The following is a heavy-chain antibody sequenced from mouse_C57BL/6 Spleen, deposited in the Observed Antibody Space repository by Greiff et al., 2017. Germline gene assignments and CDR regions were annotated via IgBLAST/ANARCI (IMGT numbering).Heavy chain of an antibody. CDR3: ARGDYGNSKFAY. J-gene: IGHJ3*01. CDR1: GYTFTSYW. D-gene: IGHD1-1*01. V-gene: IGHV1-52*01. Sequence: VQLQQPGAELVRPGSSVKLSCKASGYTFTSYWMHWVKQRPIQGLEWIGNIDPSDSETHYNQKFKDKATLTVDKSSSTAYMQLSSLTSEDSAVYYCARGDYGNSKFAYWGKGTLVTVSA. CDR2: IDPSDSET.